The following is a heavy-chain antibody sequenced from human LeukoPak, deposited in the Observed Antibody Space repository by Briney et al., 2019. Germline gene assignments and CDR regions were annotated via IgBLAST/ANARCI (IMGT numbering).Heavy chain of an antibody. CDR1: GGSISSYY. D-gene: IGHD4-17*01. Sequence: NPSETLSLTCTVSGGSISSYYWSWIRQPPGKGLEWIGYIYTSGSTNYNPSLKSRVTISVDTSKNQFSLKLSSVTAADTAVYYCARHYPHDYGDYEAGYYFDHWGQGTLVTVSS. CDR3: ARHYPHDYGDYEAGYYFDH. CDR2: IYTSGST. J-gene: IGHJ4*02. V-gene: IGHV4-4*09.